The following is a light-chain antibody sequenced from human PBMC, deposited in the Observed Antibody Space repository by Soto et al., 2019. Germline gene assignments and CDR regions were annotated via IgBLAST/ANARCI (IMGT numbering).Light chain of an antibody. Sequence: EVVLTQSPVPLSLSPGERATLYCRASQSFRGLLAWYQQKPGQAPRILIYDEYNRATDIPPRFSGSGSGTDLTLTISSLEPEDSAVYYCQQRHMWPITXGQGTRLEIK. CDR3: QQRHMWPIT. CDR1: QSFRGL. J-gene: IGKJ5*01. CDR2: DEY. V-gene: IGKV3-11*01.